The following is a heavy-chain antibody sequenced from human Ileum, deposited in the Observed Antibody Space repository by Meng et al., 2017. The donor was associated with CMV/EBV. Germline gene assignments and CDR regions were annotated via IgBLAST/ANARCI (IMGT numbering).Heavy chain of an antibody. V-gene: IGHV5-51*01. D-gene: IGHD1-26*01. CDR3: ARRGTREWFDP. CDR1: GYSFTTYW. J-gene: IGHJ5*02. CDR2: IYPGDSDT. Sequence: GGSLRLSCKGSGYSFTTYWIGWVRQMPGKGLEGMGIIYPGDSDTRYSPSFQGQVTISADKSISTAYLQLSSLKASDTAMYYCARRGTREWFDPWGQGTLVTVSS.